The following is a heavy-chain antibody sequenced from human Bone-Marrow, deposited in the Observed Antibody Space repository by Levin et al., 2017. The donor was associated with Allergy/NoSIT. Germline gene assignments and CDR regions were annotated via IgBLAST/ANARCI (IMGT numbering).Heavy chain of an antibody. V-gene: IGHV4-31*03. CDR3: AREDGSTFDD. J-gene: IGHJ4*02. Sequence: LRLSSTVSGGSIGSGGYHWSWIRQPPGKGLEWFGYIYYSGRTYYSPSTKGRVTMSLDTSKSQFSLKLTSVTAADTAVYDCAREDGSTFDDWGQGILVTVSS. CDR2: IYYSGRT. D-gene: IGHD5-24*01. CDR1: GGSIGSGGYH.